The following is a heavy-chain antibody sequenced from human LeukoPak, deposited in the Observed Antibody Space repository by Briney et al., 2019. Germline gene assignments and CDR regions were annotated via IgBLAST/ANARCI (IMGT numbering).Heavy chain of an antibody. Sequence: SVKVSCKTSGGTVNNSAISWVRQAPGQGREWRGGIRPLFGTAAYAQKFQGRVTITKDQSTRTVYLELTSLTSDDTAVYYCARDVHGDYGSGWFDPWGQGTLVSVSS. J-gene: IGHJ5*02. V-gene: IGHV1-69*05. D-gene: IGHD4-17*01. CDR3: ARDVHGDYGSGWFDP. CDR2: IRPLFGTA. CDR1: GGTVNNSA.